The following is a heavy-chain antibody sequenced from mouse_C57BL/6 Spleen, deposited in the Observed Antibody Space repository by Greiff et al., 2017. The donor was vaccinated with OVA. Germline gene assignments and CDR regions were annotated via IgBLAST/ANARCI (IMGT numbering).Heavy chain of an antibody. CDR2: ISDGGSYT. Sequence: EVKLVESGGGLVKPGGSLKLSCAASGFTFSSYAMSWVRQTPEKRLEWVATISDGGSYTYYPDNVKGRFTISRDNAKNNLYLQMSHLKSEDTAMYYCARVYGNTYAMDYWGQGTSVTVSS. V-gene: IGHV5-4*03. J-gene: IGHJ4*01. CDR1: GFTFSSYA. CDR3: ARVYGNTYAMDY. D-gene: IGHD2-1*01.